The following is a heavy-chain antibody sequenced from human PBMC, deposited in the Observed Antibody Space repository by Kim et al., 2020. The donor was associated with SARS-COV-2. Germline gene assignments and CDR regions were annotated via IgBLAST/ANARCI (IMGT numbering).Heavy chain of an antibody. J-gene: IGHJ4*02. CDR1: GGSMSSHY. V-gene: IGHV4-59*08. CDR2: IYYTGST. D-gene: IGHD2-2*01. Sequence: SETLSLTCTVSGGSMSSHYWSWIRQPPGKGLEWIGYIYYTGSTSFNPSLKSRVSISAATSNNQFSLKLTSVTAADTAVYYCAREYCSSTTCYFDYWGQGT. CDR3: AREYCSSTTCYFDY.